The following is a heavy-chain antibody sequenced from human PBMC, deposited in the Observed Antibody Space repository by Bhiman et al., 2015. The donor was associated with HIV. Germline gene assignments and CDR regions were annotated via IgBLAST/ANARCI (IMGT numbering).Heavy chain of an antibody. Sequence: LQSGGGLVQPGKSLRLSCVASGFNFSASGMHWVRQAPGKGLEWVAVISFDGSNKYYADSVRGRFTISRDNSKNTLYLQMNSLRAEDTAVYYCAREGVSGYDLTYIDYWGQGTLVTVSS. V-gene: IGHV3-30*19. CDR3: AREGVSGYDLTYIDY. D-gene: IGHD5-12*01. J-gene: IGHJ4*02. CDR1: GFNFSASG. CDR2: ISFDGSNK.